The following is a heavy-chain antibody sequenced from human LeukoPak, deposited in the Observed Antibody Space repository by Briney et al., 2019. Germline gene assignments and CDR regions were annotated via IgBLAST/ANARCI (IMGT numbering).Heavy chain of an antibody. J-gene: IGHJ3*02. CDR1: VDPIRRYY. D-gene: IGHD3-22*01. CDR2: IYYSKST. Sequence: SETLSLPCTVSVDPIRRYYSSWIRHPRGKGREWIGYIYYSKSTNYKPYLKSPVTISVDTSKNQFSLKLRSVTAADTAVYYCARDKKDYDDSSGYYYFAFDIWGQRTMVNLSS. V-gene: IGHV4-59*01. CDR3: ARDKKDYDDSSGYYYFAFDI.